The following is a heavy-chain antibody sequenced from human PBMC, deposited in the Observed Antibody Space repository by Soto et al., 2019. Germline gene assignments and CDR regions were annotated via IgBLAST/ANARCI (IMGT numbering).Heavy chain of an antibody. CDR1: GQSFSGHS. J-gene: IGHJ4*02. CDR2: INESGST. D-gene: IGHD1-1*01. Sequence: QVQLQQWGAGLVKPSETLSLSCAVYGQSFSGHSWAWIRQPPGKGLELIGEINESGSTYYNPSLNSRVSISTYTSKNQFSLKLSSVSAADTAAYFCARGSGIVALPGELEDFKYDYWGQGTLVNVSS. CDR3: ARGSGIVALPGELEDFKYDY. V-gene: IGHV4-34*01.